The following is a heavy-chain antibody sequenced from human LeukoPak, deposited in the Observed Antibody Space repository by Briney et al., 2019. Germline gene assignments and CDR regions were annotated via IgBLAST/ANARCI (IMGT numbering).Heavy chain of an antibody. Sequence: SVKVSCKASGGTFSSYAISWVRQAPGQGLEWMGRIIPILGIANYAQKFQGRVTITADKSTSTAYMELSSLRSEDTAVYYCASGLNGDYDSDYWGQGTLVTVSS. D-gene: IGHD4-17*01. CDR2: IIPILGIA. V-gene: IGHV1-69*04. CDR3: ASGLNGDYDSDY. J-gene: IGHJ4*02. CDR1: GGTFSSYA.